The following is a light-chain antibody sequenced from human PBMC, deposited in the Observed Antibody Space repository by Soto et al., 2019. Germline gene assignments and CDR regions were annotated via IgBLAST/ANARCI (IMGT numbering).Light chain of an antibody. Sequence: DIQMTQSPSSLSASVGDRVTITCRASQSISSYLNWYHQKPGKAPKLLIYAASSLQSGVTSRFSGSGSGTDFTLTISSLQPEDCATYFCQQSYSSPRTFGQGTKLEIK. V-gene: IGKV1-39*01. CDR2: AAS. CDR3: QQSYSSPRT. CDR1: QSISSY. J-gene: IGKJ2*02.